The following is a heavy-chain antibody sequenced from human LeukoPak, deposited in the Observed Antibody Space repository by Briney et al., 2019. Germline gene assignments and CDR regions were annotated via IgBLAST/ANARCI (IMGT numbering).Heavy chain of an antibody. V-gene: IGHV3-48*03. D-gene: IGHD4-23*01. J-gene: IGHJ6*03. CDR1: GFTFSSYE. CDR2: ISSSGSTI. Sequence: SGGSLRLSCAASGFTFSSYEMNWVRQAPGKGLEWVSYISSSGSTIYYADSVKGRFTISRDNAKNSLYLQMNSLRAEDTAVYYCAREFSSSNYGGNRYYYYYYMDVWGKGTTVTVSS. CDR3: AREFSSSNYGGNRYYYYYYMDV.